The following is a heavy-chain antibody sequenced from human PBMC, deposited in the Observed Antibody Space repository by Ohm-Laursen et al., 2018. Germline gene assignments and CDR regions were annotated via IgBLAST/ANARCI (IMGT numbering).Heavy chain of an antibody. J-gene: IGHJ6*02. D-gene: IGHD4/OR15-4a*01. Sequence: RLSCAASGFSFSTYSMNWVRQAPGKGLEWVSHVSGSGYTKYYGDSVKGRFTISRDNAENSLYLQMNSLRADDTAVYYCAREQFDYNVPLPRGGMDVWGQGTTVTVSS. CDR2: VSGSGYTK. CDR3: AREQFDYNVPLPRGGMDV. V-gene: IGHV3-48*01. CDR1: GFSFSTYS.